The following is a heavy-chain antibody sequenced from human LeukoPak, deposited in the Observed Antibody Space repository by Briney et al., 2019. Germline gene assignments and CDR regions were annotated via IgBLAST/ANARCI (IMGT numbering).Heavy chain of an antibody. CDR2: ISSSGSTI. CDR3: AKIKGCSSTSCPHAFDI. V-gene: IGHV3-11*01. Sequence: GGSLRLSCAASGFTFSDYYMSWIRQAPGKGLEWVSYISSSGSTIYYADSVKGRFTISRDNAKNSLYLQMNSLRAEDTAVYYCAKIKGCSSTSCPHAFDIWGQGTMVTVSS. D-gene: IGHD2-2*01. J-gene: IGHJ3*02. CDR1: GFTFSDYY.